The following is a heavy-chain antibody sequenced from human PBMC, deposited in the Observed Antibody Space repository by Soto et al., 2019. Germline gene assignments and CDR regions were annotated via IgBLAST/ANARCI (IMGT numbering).Heavy chain of an antibody. CDR2: IIPIFGTA. V-gene: IGHV1-69*06. Sequence: SVKVSCNASGGTFSSYAISWVRQAPGQGLEWMGGIIPIFGTANYAQKCQGRVTITADKSTSTAYMELSSLRSEDTAVYYCARDRVYYDSSGYFGAFDIWRQGTMVTVSS. CDR1: GGTFSSYA. J-gene: IGHJ3*02. CDR3: ARDRVYYDSSGYFGAFDI. D-gene: IGHD3-22*01.